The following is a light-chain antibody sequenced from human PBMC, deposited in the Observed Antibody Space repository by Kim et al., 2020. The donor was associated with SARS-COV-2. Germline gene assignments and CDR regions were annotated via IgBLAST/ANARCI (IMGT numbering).Light chain of an antibody. CDR2: GAS. CDR3: QQYNNWFPYT. J-gene: IGKJ2*01. Sequence: SPGRRAILAGRTSRSIGTNLAWYHQKPGQAPRLLIYGASTRATGVPARISGSASGSDFTLTISTLQSGDFGIYYCQQYNNWFPYTFGQGTKLEI. V-gene: IGKV3-15*01. CDR1: RSIGTN.